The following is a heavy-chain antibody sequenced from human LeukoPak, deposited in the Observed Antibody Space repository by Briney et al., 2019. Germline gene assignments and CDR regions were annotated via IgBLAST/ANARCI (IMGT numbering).Heavy chain of an antibody. Sequence: AGGSLRLSCAASGFTFSSYEMNWVRQAPGKGLEWVSYISSSGSTIYYADSVKGRFTISRDNAKNSLYLQMNSLRAEDTAVYYCARGDYGDYGYFTYFDYWGQGTLVTVSS. D-gene: IGHD4-17*01. V-gene: IGHV3-48*03. CDR3: ARGDYGDYGYFTYFDY. CDR1: GFTFSSYE. CDR2: ISSSGSTI. J-gene: IGHJ4*02.